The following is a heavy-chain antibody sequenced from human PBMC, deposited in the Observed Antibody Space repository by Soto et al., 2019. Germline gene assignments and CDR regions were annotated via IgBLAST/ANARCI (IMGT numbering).Heavy chain of an antibody. CDR3: ARDLSILRY. CDR2: ISANDGGT. V-gene: IGHV3-23*01. J-gene: IGHJ4*02. CDR1: GFTFSSYA. Sequence: FLRLSCVVSGFTFSSYAMTWLRQAPGKGLEWVPSISANDGGTYYGDSVKGRFTISRDNSENTLYLQMNSLRADDTAVYYCARDLSILRYGGLGTLVTVSS.